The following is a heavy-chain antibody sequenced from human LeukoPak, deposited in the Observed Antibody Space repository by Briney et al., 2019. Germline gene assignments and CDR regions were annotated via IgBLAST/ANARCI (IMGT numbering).Heavy chain of an antibody. CDR1: GYTFTSYD. Sequence: GASVKVSRKASGYTFTSYDINWVRQATGQGLEWMGWMNPNSGNTGYAQKFQGRVTMTRNTSISTAYMELSSLRSEDTAVYYCARGQGEDENYYFDYWGQGTLVTISS. V-gene: IGHV1-8*01. CDR2: MNPNSGNT. CDR3: ARGQGEDENYYFDY. J-gene: IGHJ4*02. D-gene: IGHD1-26*01.